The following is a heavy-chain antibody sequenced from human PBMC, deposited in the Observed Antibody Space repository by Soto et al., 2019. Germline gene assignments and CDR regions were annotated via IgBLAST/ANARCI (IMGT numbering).Heavy chain of an antibody. CDR3: AKDKGHCSSTSCDGFDI. CDR2: ISGSGGST. CDR1: GFTFSSYA. D-gene: IGHD2-2*01. Sequence: GGSLRLSCAASGFTFSSYAMSWVRQAPGKGLEWVSAISGSGGSTYYADSVKGRFTISRDNSKNTLYLQMNSLRAEDTAVYYCAKDKGHCSSTSCDGFDIWGQGTMVTVSS. J-gene: IGHJ3*02. V-gene: IGHV3-23*01.